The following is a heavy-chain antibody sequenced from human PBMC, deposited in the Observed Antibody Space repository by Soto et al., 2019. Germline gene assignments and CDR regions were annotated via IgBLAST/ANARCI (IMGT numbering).Heavy chain of an antibody. CDR2: ISSSSSTI. CDR1: GFTFSSYS. J-gene: IGHJ4*02. V-gene: IGHV3-48*02. CDR3: AKEHSSSWSSFDY. Sequence: EVQLVESGGGLVQPGGSLRLSCAASGFTFSSYSMNWVRQAPGKGLEWVSYISSSSSTIYYAASVKGRFTISRDNAKNSLYLQMNSLRDEDTAVYYCAKEHSSSWSSFDYWGQGTLVTVSS. D-gene: IGHD6-13*01.